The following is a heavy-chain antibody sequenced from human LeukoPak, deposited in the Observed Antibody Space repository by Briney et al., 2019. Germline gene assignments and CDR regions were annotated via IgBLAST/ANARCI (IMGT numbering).Heavy chain of an antibody. Sequence: PSETLSLTCTVSGVSISSYYWGWIRQPPGKGLEWIATIYHSGSTYYNPSLKSRVTISVDTFKNQFSLRLSSVTAAVTAVYYCASYLRGSYFDYWGQGTLVTVSS. CDR2: IYHSGST. V-gene: IGHV4-39*01. CDR3: ASYLRGSYFDY. D-gene: IGHD3-16*01. CDR1: GVSISSYY. J-gene: IGHJ4*02.